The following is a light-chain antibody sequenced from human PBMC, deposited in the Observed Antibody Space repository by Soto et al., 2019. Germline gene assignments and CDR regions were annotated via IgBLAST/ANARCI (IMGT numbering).Light chain of an antibody. CDR1: GSDIGGYNY. Sequence: QSALTQPASVSGSPGQSITIYCIGTGSDIGGYNYVSWYQQHPGKAPTLMIYDVWARPLGVSHRFSGSKSGNTASLTISALQGDDEADYYCSSYTADMTYVFGTGTKLTVL. CDR2: DVW. CDR3: SSYTADMTYV. J-gene: IGLJ1*01. V-gene: IGLV2-14*03.